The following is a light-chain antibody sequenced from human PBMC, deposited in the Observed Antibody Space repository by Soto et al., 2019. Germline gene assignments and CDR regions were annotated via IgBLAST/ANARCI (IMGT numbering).Light chain of an antibody. CDR2: GVS. V-gene: IGKV3-20*01. CDR1: QSVSSY. Sequence: EKVFTQSPGTLSLSPEERATLSCRASQSVSSYLAWYQQKPGQAPRLLIYGVSSRATGIPDRFSGSGSGTDFTLTISRLEPEDFAVYYCQQYVTSPLTFCGGTKVDIK. J-gene: IGKJ4*01. CDR3: QQYVTSPLT.